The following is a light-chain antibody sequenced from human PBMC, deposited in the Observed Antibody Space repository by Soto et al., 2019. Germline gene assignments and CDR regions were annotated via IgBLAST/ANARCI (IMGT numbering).Light chain of an antibody. V-gene: IGKV1-5*03. CDR2: KGS. CDR3: QQYASYPYT. J-gene: IGKJ2*01. Sequence: DIQMTQSPTTLSASVGDRVTITCRASQSISSWLAWYQQKPGKAPKVLIYKGSSLERGVPSRFSGSASGTEFTLTISSLQPDDFATYYCQQYASYPYTFGQETKLDIK. CDR1: QSISSW.